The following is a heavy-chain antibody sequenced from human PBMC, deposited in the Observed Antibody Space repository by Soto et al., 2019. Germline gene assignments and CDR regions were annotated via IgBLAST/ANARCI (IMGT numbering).Heavy chain of an antibody. Sequence: QVQLQQWGAGLLKPSETLSLTCAVYGGSFSGYYWSWIRQPPGKGLEWIGEINHSGSTNYNPSLKSRVTLSVATSKNQFSLKLSSVTAPDTAVYYCARGVWGGYCSSTSCYYYYYGMDVWGQGTTVTVSS. V-gene: IGHV4-34*01. CDR2: INHSGST. D-gene: IGHD2-2*01. CDR3: ARGVWGGYCSSTSCYYYYYGMDV. CDR1: GGSFSGYY. J-gene: IGHJ6*02.